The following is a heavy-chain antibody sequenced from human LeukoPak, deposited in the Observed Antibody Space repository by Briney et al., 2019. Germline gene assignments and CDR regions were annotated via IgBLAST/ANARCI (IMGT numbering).Heavy chain of an antibody. V-gene: IGHV4-4*07. J-gene: IGHJ6*03. Sequence: PSETLSLTCTVSDDSITIYYWSWIRQPAGKGLEWIGRIYTSGSTNYNPSLKSRVTMSVDTSKNQFSLKLSSVTAADTAVYYCARSRGDYGDYYYMDVWGKGTTVTISS. D-gene: IGHD4-17*01. CDR1: DDSITIYY. CDR3: ARSRGDYGDYYYMDV. CDR2: IYTSGST.